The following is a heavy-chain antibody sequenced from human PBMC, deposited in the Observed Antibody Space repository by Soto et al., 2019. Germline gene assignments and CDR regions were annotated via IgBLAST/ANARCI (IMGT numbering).Heavy chain of an antibody. CDR3: ARQSSGWYNWFDP. CDR2: IYYSGSI. J-gene: IGHJ5*02. CDR1: GGSISTYY. V-gene: IGHV4-59*05. D-gene: IGHD6-19*01. Sequence: SETLSLTCTFSGGSISTYYWSLIRQPPGKGLEWIGSIYYSGSIYYNPSLKSRVTISVDTSKNQFSLKLSSVTAAETAVYYCARQSSGWYNWFDPWGQGTLVTVSS.